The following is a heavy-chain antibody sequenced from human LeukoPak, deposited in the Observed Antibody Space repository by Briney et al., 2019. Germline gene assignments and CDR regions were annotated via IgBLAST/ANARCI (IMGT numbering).Heavy chain of an antibody. CDR3: ARDQGGYNYGRGYFDY. J-gene: IGHJ4*02. CDR1: GLSFSDAW. CDR2: ISDSGNTI. Sequence: GGSLRLSCAASGLSFSDAWMNWVRQAPGKGLEWVSYISDSGNTIHYADSVKGRFTISRDNAKNSLFLQMNSLRVEDTSVFYCARDQGGYNYGRGYFDYWGRGTLVTVSS. V-gene: IGHV3-48*01. D-gene: IGHD5-24*01.